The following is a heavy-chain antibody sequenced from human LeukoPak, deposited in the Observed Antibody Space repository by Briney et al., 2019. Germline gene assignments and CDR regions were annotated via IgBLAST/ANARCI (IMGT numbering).Heavy chain of an antibody. CDR3: ARAMDV. Sequence: GGSLRLSCEASGFTFSNYWANWVRQAPGKGLEWVANINQDGSEKYYVGSVKGRFTISRDNAKNSVYLQMNSLRAEDTAVYYCARAMDVWGQGTTVTVSS. V-gene: IGHV3-7*03. J-gene: IGHJ6*02. CDR1: GFTFSNYW. CDR2: INQDGSEK.